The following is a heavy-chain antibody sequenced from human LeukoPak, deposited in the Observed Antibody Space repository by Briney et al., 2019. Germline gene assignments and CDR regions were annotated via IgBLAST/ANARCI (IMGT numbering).Heavy chain of an antibody. CDR2: INPSGGST. V-gene: IGHV1-46*01. CDR3: ARESRVGVVVTAITPGY. D-gene: IGHD2-21*02. Sequence: GASVKVSCKASGYTFTSYYMHWVRQAPGQGLDCKGIINPSGGSTSYAQKFQGRVSMTRDMSTSTVYMELSSLRSEDTAVYYCARESRVGVVVTAITPGYWGQGTLVTVSS. J-gene: IGHJ4*02. CDR1: GYTFTSYY.